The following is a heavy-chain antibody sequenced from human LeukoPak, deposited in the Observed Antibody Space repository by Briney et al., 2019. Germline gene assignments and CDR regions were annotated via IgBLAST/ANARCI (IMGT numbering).Heavy chain of an antibody. CDR3: ASYSGWSHPYNFDD. CDR1: GGSITNYF. CDR2: IYHSGTT. Sequence: TSETLSLTCTVSGGSITNYFWSWIRQPPGKGLEWIGYIYHSGTTNFNPSLKSRVTISLDTSKNQFSLKLTSVTAADTAVYYCASYSGWSHPYNFDDWGQGTLVTVSS. J-gene: IGHJ4*02. V-gene: IGHV4-59*01. D-gene: IGHD6-19*01.